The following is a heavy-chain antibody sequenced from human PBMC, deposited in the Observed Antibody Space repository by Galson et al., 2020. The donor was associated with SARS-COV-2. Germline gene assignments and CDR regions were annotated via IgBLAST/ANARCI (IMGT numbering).Heavy chain of an antibody. V-gene: IGHV4-34*01. CDR1: GGSISGYF. CDR2: INHGGNT. Sequence: SETLSLTCTLSGGSISGYFWSWIRQPPGKGLEWIGEINHGGNTNYSPSLKSRVTISVDTSKNQYSLKLSSVTAADTAAYYCARGLGEPRQYYYFYMDVWGKGTTVTVSS. D-gene: IGHD1-26*01. J-gene: IGHJ6*03. CDR3: ARGLGEPRQYYYFYMDV.